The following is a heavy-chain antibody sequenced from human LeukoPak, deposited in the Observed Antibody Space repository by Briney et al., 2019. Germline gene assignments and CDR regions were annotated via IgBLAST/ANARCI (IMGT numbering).Heavy chain of an antibody. V-gene: IGHV1-8*01. J-gene: IGHJ6*03. CDR3: ATEGVGVSSSLYRQQFYMDD. CDR2: LSSTSGDT. Sequence: ASVRVSCKASGYTFTSFDINWVRQAPGQGLEWMGYLSSTSGDTAYAPKFLGRVTMTRNTSISTAYMELSSLTSEDTAVYYCATEGVGVSSSLYRQQFYMDDWGIGTTVT. D-gene: IGHD6-6*01. CDR1: GYTFTSFD.